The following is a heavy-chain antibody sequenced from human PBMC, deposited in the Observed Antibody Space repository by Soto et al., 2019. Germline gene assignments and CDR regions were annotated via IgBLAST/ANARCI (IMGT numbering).Heavy chain of an antibody. J-gene: IGHJ4*02. V-gene: IGHV3-48*01. CDR1: GFTFSTYS. CDR3: ARMSSSISPGC. D-gene: IGHD2-2*01. Sequence: TGGSLRLSCAASGFTFSTYSMNWVRQAPGKGLEWVSYINSTGTIKYYAGSVKGRFTISRDNAENSLYLQMNSLRAEDTAVYYCARMSSSISPGCWGQGTLVTVSS. CDR2: INSTGTIK.